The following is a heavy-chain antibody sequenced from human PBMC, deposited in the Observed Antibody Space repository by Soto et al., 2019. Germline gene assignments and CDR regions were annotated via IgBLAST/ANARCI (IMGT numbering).Heavy chain of an antibody. Sequence: GGSLRLSCAASGFTFDDYAMHWVRQAPGKGLEWVSGISWNSGSIGYADSVKGRFTISRDNAKNSLYLQMNSLRTEDTALYYYAKDIISPLGVGSSCSYWGQGTLVTVSS. CDR3: AKDIISPLGVGSSCSY. J-gene: IGHJ4*02. D-gene: IGHD6-13*01. V-gene: IGHV3-9*01. CDR1: GFTFDDYA. CDR2: ISWNSGSI.